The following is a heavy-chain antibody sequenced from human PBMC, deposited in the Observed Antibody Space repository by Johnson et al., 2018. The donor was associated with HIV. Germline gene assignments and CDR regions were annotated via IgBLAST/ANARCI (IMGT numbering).Heavy chain of an antibody. J-gene: IGHJ3*02. D-gene: IGHD1-14*01. CDR3: ATRDPTYRPGAFDI. CDR1: GFTFSDYY. V-gene: IGHV3-11*04. Sequence: QVQLVESGGGLVKPGGSLRLSCAASGFTFSDYYMSWIRQAPGKGLEWVSYISSSGSAIYYADSVQGRFTISRDNAKNSLYLQMSSLRVEDTAVYYCATRDPTYRPGAFDIWGQGTTVTVSS. CDR2: ISSSGSAI.